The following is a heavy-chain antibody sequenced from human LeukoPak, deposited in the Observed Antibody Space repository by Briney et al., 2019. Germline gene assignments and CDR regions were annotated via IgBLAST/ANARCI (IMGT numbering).Heavy chain of an antibody. J-gene: IGHJ4*02. CDR3: ARHERSSGWHHYYFDY. CDR2: IYYSGST. Sequence: SETLSLTCTVSGGSISSGDYYWGWIRQPPGRGLEWIGSIYYSGSTYYNPSLKSRVTISVDTSKNQFSLKLSSVTAADTAVYYCARHERSSGWHHYYFDYWGQGTLVTVSS. D-gene: IGHD6-19*01. CDR1: GGSISSGDYY. V-gene: IGHV4-39*01.